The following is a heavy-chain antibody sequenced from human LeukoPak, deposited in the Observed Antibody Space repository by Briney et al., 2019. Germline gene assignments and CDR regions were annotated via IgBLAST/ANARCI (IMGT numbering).Heavy chain of an antibody. D-gene: IGHD3-10*01. Sequence: GGSLRLSCSGFGFIFGDHAISWVRQAPGKGLEWVGFIRSKAYGGTTEYAASVEGRFTISRDDSKSSAYLQMNSLKTEDTAVYYCRRGPILLWIHNGMDVWGQGTTVTVSS. J-gene: IGHJ6*02. V-gene: IGHV3-49*04. CDR1: GFIFGDHA. CDR2: IRSKAYGGTT. CDR3: RRGPILLWIHNGMDV.